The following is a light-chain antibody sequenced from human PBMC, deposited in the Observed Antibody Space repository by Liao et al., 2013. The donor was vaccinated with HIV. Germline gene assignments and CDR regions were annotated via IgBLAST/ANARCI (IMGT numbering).Light chain of an antibody. Sequence: SYELTQPPSVSVAPGKTATVSCGGNNIGSKSVHWYQQKPGQAPVVVIYYDRARPSEIPERFSGSNSANTATLTISRVEAGDEADYYCQVWGTTTDHWVFGGGTKLTVL. J-gene: IGLJ3*02. CDR3: QVWGTTTDHWV. CDR2: YDR. V-gene: IGLV3-21*04. CDR1: NIGSKS.